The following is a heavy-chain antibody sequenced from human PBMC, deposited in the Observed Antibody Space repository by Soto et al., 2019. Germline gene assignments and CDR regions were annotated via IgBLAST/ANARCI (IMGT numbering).Heavy chain of an antibody. D-gene: IGHD1-1*01. CDR2: ISHDGINK. Sequence: QVQLVESGGGVVQPGRSLRLSCAASELTFSTYALYWVRQAPGKKLDWVGFISHDGINKYYADSVKGRFTISIDNAKDALYLQMNSLRAEATSVYYCAGEYRSMIYFYHAMDIWGQGTTVTVSS. CDR1: ELTFSTYA. CDR3: AGEYRSMIYFYHAMDI. V-gene: IGHV3-30-3*01. J-gene: IGHJ6*02.